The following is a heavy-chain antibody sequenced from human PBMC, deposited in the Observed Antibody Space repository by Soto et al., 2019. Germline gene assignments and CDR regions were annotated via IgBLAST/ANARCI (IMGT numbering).Heavy chain of an antibody. D-gene: IGHD3-10*01. CDR2: INHSGST. CDR3: ARASEFFPRAYYYYYMDV. V-gene: IGHV4-34*01. Sequence: SETLSLTCAVYGGSFSGYYWSWIRQPPGKGLEWIGEINHSGSTNYNPSLKSRVTISVDTSKNQFSLKLSSVTAADTAVYYCARASEFFPRAYYYYYMDVWGKGTTVTVSS. CDR1: GGSFSGYY. J-gene: IGHJ6*03.